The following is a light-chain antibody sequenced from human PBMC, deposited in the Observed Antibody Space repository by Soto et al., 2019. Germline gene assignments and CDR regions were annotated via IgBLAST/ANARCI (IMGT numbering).Light chain of an antibody. CDR3: SSYTSSSTLSTFV. V-gene: IGLV2-14*03. J-gene: IGLJ1*01. CDR2: DVS. CDR1: SSDVGGYNY. Sequence: QSALTQPASVSGSPGQSITISCTGTSSDVGGYNYVSWYQHHPGKAPKLMIYDVSNRPSGVSNRFSGSKSGNTASLIISGLQVEDGADYYCSSYTSSSTLSTFVLGTGTKVTVL.